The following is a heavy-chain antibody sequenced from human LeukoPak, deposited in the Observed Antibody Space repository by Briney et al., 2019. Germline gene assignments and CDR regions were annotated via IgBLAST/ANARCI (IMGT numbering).Heavy chain of an antibody. J-gene: IGHJ5*02. CDR1: GFTFSTYA. V-gene: IGHV3-30*04. Sequence: PGGSLRLSCAASGFTFSTYAMHWVRQAPGKGLEWVTAISYDGSDNYDSDSVKGRFSISRDNSKNTLYLQMNSLRAEDTAVYYCARGGFHDRGGFFDHWGRGTLVAVSS. D-gene: IGHD3-22*01. CDR3: ARGGFHDRGGFFDH. CDR2: ISYDGSDN.